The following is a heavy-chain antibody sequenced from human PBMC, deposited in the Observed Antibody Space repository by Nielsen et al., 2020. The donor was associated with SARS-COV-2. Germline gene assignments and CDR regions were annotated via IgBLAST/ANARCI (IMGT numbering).Heavy chain of an antibody. J-gene: IGHJ5*01. CDR3: ARRPYDFWSGFDF. CDR1: GYTFSNYW. V-gene: IGHV5-51*01. D-gene: IGHD3-3*01. CDR2: IYRRESDT. Sequence: GGSLRPSCRGTGYTFSNYWIGWVRQMPGKGLEWMGSIYRRESDTTYSPSFQGQVLISVDKTINTAYLHWNSLKASDTAIYYCARRPYDFWSGFDFWGHGTLVTVSS.